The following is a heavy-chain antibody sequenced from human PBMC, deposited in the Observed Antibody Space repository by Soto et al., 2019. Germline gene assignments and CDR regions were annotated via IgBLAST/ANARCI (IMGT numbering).Heavy chain of an antibody. CDR1: GGSISGYY. J-gene: IGHJ4*02. D-gene: IGHD2-8*01. CDR3: ARYHCTSGQCQHFDY. CDR2: IFYNGNT. Sequence: QVQLQESGPGLVKPSETLSLTCTVSGGSISGYYWSWIRQPPGKGLDWIGHIFYNGNTNYSPSLKSRVTIFVDTSKNHFSLKLSSVTAADTVVYYCARYHCTSGQCQHFDYWGQGTLVTVSS. V-gene: IGHV4-59*01.